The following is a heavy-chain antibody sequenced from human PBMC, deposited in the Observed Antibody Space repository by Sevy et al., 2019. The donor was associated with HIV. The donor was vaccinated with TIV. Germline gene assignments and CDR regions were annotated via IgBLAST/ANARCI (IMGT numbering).Heavy chain of an antibody. V-gene: IGHV1-2*02. D-gene: IGHD1-1*01. CDR1: GYTFIAYY. CDR3: ARVTSRPPNWNEDSFDI. J-gene: IGHJ3*02. CDR2: INPRNGGT. Sequence: ASVKVSCRSSGYTFIAYYIHWVRQAPGQGLEWMGWINPRNGGTDYAPKFQGRVTLTTDTSINTSYMDLTRLTSDDTAVYYCARVTSRPPNWNEDSFDIWGLGTMVTVSS.